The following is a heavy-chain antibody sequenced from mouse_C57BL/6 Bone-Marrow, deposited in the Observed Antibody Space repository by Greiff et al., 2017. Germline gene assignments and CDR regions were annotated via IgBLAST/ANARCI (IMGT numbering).Heavy chain of an antibody. Sequence: EVMLVESGAELVRPGASVKLSCTASGFNIKDDYMHWVKQRPEQGLEWIGWIDPENGDTEYASKFQGKATITADTSSNTAYLQPSSLTSEDTAVYYCTTHYGSSYYFDYWGQGTTLTVSS. CDR2: IDPENGDT. CDR3: TTHYGSSYYFDY. J-gene: IGHJ2*01. CDR1: GFNIKDDY. V-gene: IGHV14-4*01. D-gene: IGHD1-1*01.